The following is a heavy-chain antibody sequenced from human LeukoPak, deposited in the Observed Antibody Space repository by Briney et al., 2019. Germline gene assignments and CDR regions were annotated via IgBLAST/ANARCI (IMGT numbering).Heavy chain of an antibody. V-gene: IGHV1-46*01. CDR3: ARDQEGFDY. J-gene: IGHJ4*02. CDR2: IYPRDGST. Sequence: ASAKVSCKASGYTFTINYIHWVRQAPGQGLEWMGMIYPRDGSTSYAQKFQGRVTVTRDASTSTVHMELSGLRSEDTAVYYCARDQEGFDYWGQGTLVTVSS. CDR1: GYTFTINY.